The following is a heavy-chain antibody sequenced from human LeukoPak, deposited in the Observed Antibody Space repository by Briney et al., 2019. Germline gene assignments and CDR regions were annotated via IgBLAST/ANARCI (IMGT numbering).Heavy chain of an antibody. V-gene: IGHV3-30*04. D-gene: IGHD6-19*01. J-gene: IGHJ6*04. Sequence: GGSLRLSCAASGFTFSSYAMHWVRQAPGKGLEWVAVISYDGSNKYYADSVKGRFTISRDNSENTLYLQMNSLRAEDTAVYYCARDPRSSGWYYYYYYGMDVWGKGTTVTVSS. CDR3: ARDPRSSGWYYYYYYGMDV. CDR2: ISYDGSNK. CDR1: GFTFSSYA.